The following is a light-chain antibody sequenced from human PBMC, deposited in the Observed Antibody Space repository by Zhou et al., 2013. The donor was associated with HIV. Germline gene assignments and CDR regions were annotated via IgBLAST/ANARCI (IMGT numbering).Light chain of an antibody. Sequence: DIQMTQSPSTLSASVGDRVTFTCRASQSLTTWLAWYQQKPGKAPKLLIYKASRLESGVPSRFSGSGSGTVFTLTISSLQPDDFATYYCQQYNAYPYSFGQGTKLEIK. V-gene: IGKV1-5*03. CDR3: QQYNAYPYS. J-gene: IGKJ2*03. CDR2: KAS. CDR1: QSLTTW.